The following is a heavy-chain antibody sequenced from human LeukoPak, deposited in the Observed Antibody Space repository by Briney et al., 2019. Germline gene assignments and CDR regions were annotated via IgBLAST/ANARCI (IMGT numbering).Heavy chain of an antibody. CDR3: ARAGSSSRWVNDY. Sequence: ASVKVSCKASGGTFSSYAISWVRQAPGQGLEWMGRIIPILGIANYAQKFQGRVTITADKSTSTAYMDLSSLRSEDTAVYYCARAGSSSRWVNDYWGQGTLVTVSS. J-gene: IGHJ4*02. CDR1: GGTFSSYA. D-gene: IGHD6-13*01. V-gene: IGHV1-69*04. CDR2: IIPILGIA.